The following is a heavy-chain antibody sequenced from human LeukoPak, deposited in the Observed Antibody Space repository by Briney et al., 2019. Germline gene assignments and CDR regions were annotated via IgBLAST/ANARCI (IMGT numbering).Heavy chain of an antibody. CDR1: GFTFSSYA. CDR3: AKDWVLSMVRGVITPR. CDR2: ISGSGGST. Sequence: PGGSLRLSCAASGFTFSSYAMSWVRQAPGKGLEWVSAISGSGGSTYYADSVKGRFTISRDNSKNTLYLQMNSLRDEDTAVYYCAKDWVLSMVRGVITPRWGQGTLVTVSS. D-gene: IGHD3-10*01. J-gene: IGHJ4*02. V-gene: IGHV3-23*01.